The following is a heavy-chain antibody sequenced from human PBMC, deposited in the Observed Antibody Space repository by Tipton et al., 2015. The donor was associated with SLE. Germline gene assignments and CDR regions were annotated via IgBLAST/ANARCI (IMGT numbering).Heavy chain of an antibody. Sequence: LRLSCVVSGGSISSDGSYWSWVRQPAGKGLQWIGHIDHSGRPYYNPSLKSRVTISRDTSQNQVSLTLTAVTAADTAVYFCARVEGGTPYYYDSAGFDSWGHGTLVTVSS. CDR1: GGSISSDGSY. D-gene: IGHD3-22*01. V-gene: IGHV4-61*09. CDR3: ARVEGGTPYYYDSAGFDS. CDR2: IDHSGRP. J-gene: IGHJ4*01.